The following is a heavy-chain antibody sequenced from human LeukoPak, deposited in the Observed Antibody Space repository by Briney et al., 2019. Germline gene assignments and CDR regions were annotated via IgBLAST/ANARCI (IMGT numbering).Heavy chain of an antibody. J-gene: IGHJ3*02. V-gene: IGHV1-24*01. CDR2: FDPEDGET. CDR3: ATLVAGPRAFDI. D-gene: IGHD6-19*01. CDR1: GYTLTELS. Sequence: GASVNVSCKVSGYTLTELSMHWVRQAPGKGLEWMGGFDPEDGETIYAQKFQGRVTMTEDTSTDTAYMELSSLRSEDTAVYYCATLVAGPRAFDIWGQGPMVTVSS.